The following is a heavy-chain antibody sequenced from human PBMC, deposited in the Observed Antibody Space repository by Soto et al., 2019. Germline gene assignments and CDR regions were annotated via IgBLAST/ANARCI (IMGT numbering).Heavy chain of an antibody. CDR2: IGRGGST. V-gene: IGHV3-23*01. J-gene: IGHJ4*02. D-gene: IGHD2-15*01. CDR3: AKERLEGGTLDY. Sequence: EVHLLESGGNLMQPGGSLRLSCAASGFTFSNYAMNWVRQAPGKGLEWVSAIGRGGSTYYADSVKGRFTISRDNSKNTLYLQMTSLRGEDTAVYYCAKERLEGGTLDYWGQGTLVTVSS. CDR1: GFTFSNYA.